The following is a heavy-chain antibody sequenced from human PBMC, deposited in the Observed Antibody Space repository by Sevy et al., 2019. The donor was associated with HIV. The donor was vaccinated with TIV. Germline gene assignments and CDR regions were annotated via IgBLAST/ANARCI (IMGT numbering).Heavy chain of an antibody. D-gene: IGHD3-16*01. CDR1: GFSFSRYA. Sequence: GGSLRLSCAASGFSFSRYAMHWIRLAPAKGLESVAVISYDKVNTDHSDSVKGRFTISRDNSKNSLYLQMNSLRPEDTAVSYCARDGGGDYFDYWGQGTLVTVSS. J-gene: IGHJ4*02. CDR2: ISYDKVNT. V-gene: IGHV3-30*04. CDR3: ARDGGGDYFDY.